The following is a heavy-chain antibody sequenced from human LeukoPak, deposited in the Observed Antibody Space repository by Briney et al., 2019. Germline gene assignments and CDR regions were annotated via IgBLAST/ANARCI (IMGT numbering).Heavy chain of an antibody. CDR3: ARDQGEALYYYYGMDV. Sequence: GGSLRLSCAASGFTFSSYSMNWVRQAPGKGLEWVSSISSSSSYIYYADSVKGRFTISRDNAKNSLYLQMNSLRAEDTAVYYCARDQGEALYYYYGMDVWGKGTTVTVSS. D-gene: IGHD3-16*01. V-gene: IGHV3-21*01. J-gene: IGHJ6*04. CDR1: GFTFSSYS. CDR2: ISSSSSYI.